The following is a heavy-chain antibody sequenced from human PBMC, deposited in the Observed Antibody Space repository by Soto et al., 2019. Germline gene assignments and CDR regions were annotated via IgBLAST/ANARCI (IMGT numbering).Heavy chain of an antibody. Sequence: QVQLVESGGGVVQPGRSLRLSCAASGFTFSSYGMHWVRQAPGKGLEWVAVISYDGSNKYCADSVKGRFTISRDNSKNTLYLQMNSLRADDTAVYYCAKAMVVVTAISGGGGFDKWGQGTLVTVSS. D-gene: IGHD2-21*02. CDR2: ISYDGSNK. J-gene: IGHJ3*02. CDR3: AKAMVVVTAISGGGGFDK. CDR1: GFTFSSYG. V-gene: IGHV3-30*18.